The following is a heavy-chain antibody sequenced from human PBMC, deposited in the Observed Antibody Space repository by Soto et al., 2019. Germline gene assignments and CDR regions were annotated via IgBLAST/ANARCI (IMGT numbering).Heavy chain of an antibody. V-gene: IGHV4-4*02. CDR2: IYHSGST. CDR1: GGSISSSNW. CDR3: ARDFLRVYYYGSGSYYPFDP. J-gene: IGHJ5*02. D-gene: IGHD3-10*01. Sequence: QVQLQESGPGLVKPSGTLSLTCAVSGGSISSSNWWSWVRQPPGKGLEWIGEIYHSGSTNYNPSLESRVTRSVDKSKNQVSLKLSSVTAADTAVYYCARDFLRVYYYGSGSYYPFDPWGQGTLVTVSS.